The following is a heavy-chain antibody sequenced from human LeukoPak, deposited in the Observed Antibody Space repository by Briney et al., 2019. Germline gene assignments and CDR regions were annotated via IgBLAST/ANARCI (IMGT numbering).Heavy chain of an antibody. CDR1: GFTFSNYG. D-gene: IGHD1-1*01. CDR3: AREYDTRYYYYGMDV. Sequence: GGSLRLSCAASGFTFSNYGIHWVRQAPGKGLEWVAVIWYDGINKYYADSVKGRFTISRDNSKNTLYLQMNSLRAEDTAVYYCAREYDTRYYYYGMDVWGQGTTVTVSS. J-gene: IGHJ6*02. CDR2: IWYDGINK. V-gene: IGHV3-30*19.